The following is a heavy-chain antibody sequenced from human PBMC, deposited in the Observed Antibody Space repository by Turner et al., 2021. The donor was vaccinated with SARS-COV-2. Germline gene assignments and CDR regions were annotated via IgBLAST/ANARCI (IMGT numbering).Heavy chain of an antibody. D-gene: IGHD3-16*02. CDR3: ARHESFVSSWFHI. J-gene: IGHJ5*02. Sequence: QLQLQESGPGLLKPSETLSLSCTLSGGSISLSSFYWGWVRQPPGKGLEWIGSIYYVGNTYYNVSLKSRVTISVDTSKNQFSLRLRSVTAADTAVYYCARHESFVSSWFHIWGQGILVTVSS. V-gene: IGHV4-39*01. CDR2: IYYVGNT. CDR1: GGSISLSSFY.